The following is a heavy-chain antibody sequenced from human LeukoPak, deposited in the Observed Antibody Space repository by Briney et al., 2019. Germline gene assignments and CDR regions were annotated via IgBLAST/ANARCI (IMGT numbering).Heavy chain of an antibody. V-gene: IGHV3-74*01. D-gene: IGHD5-24*01. CDR2: INTDGGST. J-gene: IGHJ5*02. CDR3: ARARDTGCFDP. Sequence: GGSLRLSCAASGVTFSSYCMHWVRQAPGKGLVWVSRINTDGGSTNYADSVKGRFTISRDNAKNTLYLQMNSLRAEDTAVYYCARARDTGCFDPWGQGTLVTVSS. CDR1: GVTFSSYC.